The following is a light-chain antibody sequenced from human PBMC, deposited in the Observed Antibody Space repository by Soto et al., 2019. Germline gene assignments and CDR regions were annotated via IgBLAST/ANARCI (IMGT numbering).Light chain of an antibody. CDR3: QQYNSYSGYT. CDR2: KAS. CDR1: QSISSW. V-gene: IGKV1-5*03. J-gene: IGKJ2*01. Sequence: DIQMTQSPSTLSASVGDRVTITCRASQSISSWLAWYQQKPGKAPKLLIYKASSLESGVPSRFSGSGSGTEFTITISSLQPDDFGPYYCQQYNSYSGYTFGQGTKLYIK.